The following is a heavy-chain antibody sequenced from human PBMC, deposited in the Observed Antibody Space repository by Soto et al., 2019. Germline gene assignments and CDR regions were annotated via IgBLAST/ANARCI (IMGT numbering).Heavy chain of an antibody. CDR3: ARVGYYDFWSGYSPYGMDV. CDR2: IYHSGGT. V-gene: IGHV4-38-2*01. D-gene: IGHD3-3*01. Sequence: SETLSLTCAVSGYSISSGYYWGWIRQPPGKGLEWIGSIYHSGGTYYNPSLKSRVTISVDTSKNQFSLKLSSVTAADTAVYYCARVGYYDFWSGYSPYGMDVWGQGTTVTVSS. CDR1: GYSISSGYY. J-gene: IGHJ6*02.